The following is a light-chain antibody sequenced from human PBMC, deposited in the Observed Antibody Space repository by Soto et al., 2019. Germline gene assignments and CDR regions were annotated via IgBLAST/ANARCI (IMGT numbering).Light chain of an antibody. CDR2: ATS. CDR3: QQHGISHIT. J-gene: IGKJ5*01. Sequence: EIVLTQSPGTLSLSPGETATLSCRASQTVNSDYLAWFQQRPGQAPRRLIFATSRRATDIPDRFSGSGSETDFTLTISRLEPEDFAVYYCQQHGISHITFGQGTRLEIK. V-gene: IGKV3-20*01. CDR1: QTVNSDY.